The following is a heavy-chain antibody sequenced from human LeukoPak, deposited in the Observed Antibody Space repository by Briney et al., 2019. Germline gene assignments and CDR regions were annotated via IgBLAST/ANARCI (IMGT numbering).Heavy chain of an antibody. Sequence: PGGSLRLSCAASGFTFSSYWMSWVRQAPGKGLEWVANIKQDGSEKYYVDSVKGRFTISRDNAKNSLYLQMNSLRAEDTPVYYCAKVGVWFGELLFDPWGQGTLVTVSS. CDR1: GFTFSSYW. CDR3: AKVGVWFGELLFDP. V-gene: IGHV3-7*03. J-gene: IGHJ5*02. D-gene: IGHD3-10*01. CDR2: IKQDGSEK.